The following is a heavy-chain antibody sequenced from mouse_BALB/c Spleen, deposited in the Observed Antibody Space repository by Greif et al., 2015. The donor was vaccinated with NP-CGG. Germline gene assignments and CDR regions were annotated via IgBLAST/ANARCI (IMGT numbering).Heavy chain of an antibody. CDR1: GYAFSSYW. J-gene: IGHJ4*01. V-gene: IGHV1-80*01. D-gene: IGHD2-14*01. Sequence: QVQLQQSGAELVRPGSSVKISCKASGYAFSSYWMNWVKQRPGQGLEWIGQIYPGDGDTNYNGKFKGKATLTADKSSSTAYMQLSSLTSEDSAVYFCARGYRYYYAMDYWGQGTSVTVSS. CDR2: IYPGDGDT. CDR3: ARGYRYYYAMDY.